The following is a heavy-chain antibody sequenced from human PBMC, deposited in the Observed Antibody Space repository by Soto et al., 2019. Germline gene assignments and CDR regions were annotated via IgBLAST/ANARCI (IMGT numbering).Heavy chain of an antibody. Sequence: ASVKVSCKTSGYTFTNYGISWVRQAPGQGLEWMGWISAHTGNTNYAQKFQGRVTMTTDTSTSTAYMELRSLRSDDTAVYYCARVLGYNSSWWRHSAFDIWGQGTMVTVSS. D-gene: IGHD6-13*01. CDR3: ARVLGYNSSWWRHSAFDI. V-gene: IGHV1-18*01. J-gene: IGHJ3*02. CDR1: GYTFTNYG. CDR2: ISAHTGNT.